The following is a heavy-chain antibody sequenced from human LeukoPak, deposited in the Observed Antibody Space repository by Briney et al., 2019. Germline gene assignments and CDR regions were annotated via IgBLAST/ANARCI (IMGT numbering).Heavy chain of an antibody. V-gene: IGHV3-11*03. Sequence: PGGSLRLSCAASGFTFSDYYMTWIRQAPGRGLEWISYINGSSSDTNCADSVRGRFTISRDNAKNSLYLLMNSLRVEDTAVYYCARRGTTYCTVDSCHPNWFDPWGQGTLVTVSS. J-gene: IGHJ5*02. CDR1: GFTFSDYY. CDR2: INGSSSDT. CDR3: ARRGTTYCTVDSCHPNWFDP. D-gene: IGHD2-15*01.